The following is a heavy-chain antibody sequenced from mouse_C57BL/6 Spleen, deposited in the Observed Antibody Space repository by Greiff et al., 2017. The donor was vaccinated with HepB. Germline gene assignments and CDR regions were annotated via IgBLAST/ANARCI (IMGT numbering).Heavy chain of an antibody. CDR3: ARDDGYYPPWFAY. J-gene: IGHJ3*01. CDR1: GYSITSGYY. D-gene: IGHD2-3*01. Sequence: VQLKESGPGLVKPSQSLSLTCSVTGYSITSGYYWNWIRQFPGNKLEWMGYISYDGSNNYNPSLNNRISITRDTSKNQFFLKLNSVTTEDTATYYCARDDGYYPPWFAYWGQGTLVTVSA. V-gene: IGHV3-6*01. CDR2: ISYDGSN.